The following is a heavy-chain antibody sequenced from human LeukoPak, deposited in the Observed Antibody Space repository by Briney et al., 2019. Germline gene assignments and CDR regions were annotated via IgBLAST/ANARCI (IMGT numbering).Heavy chain of an antibody. Sequence: GGSLRLSCATSGFTFSTYDMSWIRQAPGKGLEWVSLITYQSTTYYADSVKGRFTTARDNSRETLYLQINSLRVEDTAVYYCAKDFRHDSSGFFRGWGQGTLVTVSS. V-gene: IGHV3-23*03. CDR3: AKDFRHDSSGFFRG. D-gene: IGHD3-22*01. J-gene: IGHJ4*02. CDR1: GFTFSTYD. CDR2: ITYQSTT.